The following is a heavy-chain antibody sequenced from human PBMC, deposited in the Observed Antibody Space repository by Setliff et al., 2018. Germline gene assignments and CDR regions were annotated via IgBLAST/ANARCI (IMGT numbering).Heavy chain of an antibody. CDR2: ISASNGDT. J-gene: IGHJ4*02. D-gene: IGHD1-7*01. V-gene: IGHV1-18*01. CDR3: ARDEDHNEMEIQGY. CDR1: GYTFTTNA. Sequence: WASVKVSCKASGYTFTTNAISWVRQAPGQGLEWMGWISASNGDTNYAENLQGRVTMTTDISTSTAYMELRSLRSDDTAVYYCARDEDHNEMEIQGYWGQGTRVTVSS.